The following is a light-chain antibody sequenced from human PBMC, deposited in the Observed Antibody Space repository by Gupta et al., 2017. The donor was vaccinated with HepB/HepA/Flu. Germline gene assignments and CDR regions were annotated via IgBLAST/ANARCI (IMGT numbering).Light chain of an antibody. CDR3: QQYNSWPLT. CDR1: QSISSK. J-gene: IGKJ5*01. Sequence: IVMTQSPATLSVSPGERATLSCRASQSISSKLGWFQQKPGQAPRALIYDASNRVTDIPARFSGSGSGTEFTLTISSLQSEDFAIYYCQQYNSWPLTFGQGTRLDI. V-gene: IGKV3-15*01. CDR2: DAS.